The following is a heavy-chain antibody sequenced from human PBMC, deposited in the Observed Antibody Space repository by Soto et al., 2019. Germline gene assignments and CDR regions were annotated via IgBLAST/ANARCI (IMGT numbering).Heavy chain of an antibody. J-gene: IGHJ4*02. CDR3: ARAGQYYDSSGYVN. Sequence: QVKLVQSGTEVKKPGASLKVSCKASGYSFATSGISWVRQAPGQGLEWMGWISVYNGNTDYDQKLHDRVTTTTDTSTTTAYLELRSLRSDDTAVYYCARAGQYYDSSGYVNWGQGTLVTVSS. CDR2: ISVYNGNT. V-gene: IGHV1-18*01. D-gene: IGHD3-22*01. CDR1: GYSFATSG.